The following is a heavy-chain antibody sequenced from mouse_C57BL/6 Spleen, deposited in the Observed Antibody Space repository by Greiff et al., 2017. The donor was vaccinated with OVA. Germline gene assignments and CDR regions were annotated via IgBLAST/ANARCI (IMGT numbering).Heavy chain of an antibody. J-gene: IGHJ2*01. CDR3: TWDYYGCSLYFDY. V-gene: IGHV5-17*01. D-gene: IGHD1-1*01. Sequence: EVKLVESGGGLVKPGGSLKLSCAASGFTFSDYGMHWVRQAPEKGLEWVAYIGSGSSTIYYADTVQGRFTISTDNAKNTLFLHMTRLRSEDTAMYYGTWDYYGCSLYFDYWGQGTTLTVSS. CDR1: GFTFSDYG. CDR2: IGSGSSTI.